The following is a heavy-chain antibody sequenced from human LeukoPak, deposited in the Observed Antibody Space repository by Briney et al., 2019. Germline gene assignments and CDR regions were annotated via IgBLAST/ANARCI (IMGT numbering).Heavy chain of an antibody. V-gene: IGHV3-9*01. J-gene: IGHJ6*03. CDR1: GFTFDSSA. CDR2: ISWNSSSI. D-gene: IGHD3-10*02. Sequence: SLSLPCAASGFTFDSSAMHWVRQAPAKGLEWVSGISWNSSSIGYADSVKGRFTISRDNAKNSLYMQMNSLRAEDTAVYYCAELGITMIGGVWGKGTTVTISS. CDR3: AELGITMIGGV.